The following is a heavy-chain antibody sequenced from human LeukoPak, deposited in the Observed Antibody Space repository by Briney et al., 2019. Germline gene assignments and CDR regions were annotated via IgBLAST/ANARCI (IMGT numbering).Heavy chain of an antibody. CDR2: INWNGGRT. D-gene: IGHD5-18*01. V-gene: IGHV3-20*04. CDR1: GFTFDDYG. J-gene: IGHJ2*01. Sequence: GGSLRLSCAASGFTFDDYGMTWVRQAPGKGLEWVSGINWNGGRTGYADSVKGRFTISRDDAKNSLYLQMNSLRAEDMALYYCARDLRGYSYGHWYFDLWGRGTLVTVSS. CDR3: ARDLRGYSYGHWYFDL.